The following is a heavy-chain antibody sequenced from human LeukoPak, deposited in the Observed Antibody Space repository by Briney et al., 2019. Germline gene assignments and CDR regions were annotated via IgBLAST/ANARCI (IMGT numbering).Heavy chain of an antibody. CDR2: INPNSGGT. CDR1: GYTFTGYY. Sequence: ASVKVSCKASGYTFTGYYMHWVRQAPGQGLEWMGWINPNSGGTNYAQKFQGRVTITRDTSASTAYMELSSLRSEDMAVYYCARAVGYYDSSGYYYVGSFDYWGQGTLVTVSS. V-gene: IGHV1-2*02. CDR3: ARAVGYYDSSGYYYVGSFDY. D-gene: IGHD3-22*01. J-gene: IGHJ4*02.